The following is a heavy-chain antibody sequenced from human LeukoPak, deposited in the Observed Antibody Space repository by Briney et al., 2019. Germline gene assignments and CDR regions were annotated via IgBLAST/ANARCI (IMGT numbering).Heavy chain of an antibody. CDR1: GFTFSDFT. J-gene: IGHJ4*02. CDR2: ISSSSSSYI. V-gene: IGHV3-21*05. Sequence: GGSLRLSCVGSGFTFSDFTINWVRQAPGKGLEWVSCISSSSSSYIYYADSVKGRFTISRDNSKNTLYLQMNSLRAADTAVYYCARVKGSWGQGTLVTVSS. CDR3: ARVKGS.